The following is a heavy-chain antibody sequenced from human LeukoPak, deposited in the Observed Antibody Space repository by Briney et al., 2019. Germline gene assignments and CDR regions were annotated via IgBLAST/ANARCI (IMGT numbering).Heavy chain of an antibody. CDR1: GFTSSSYA. J-gene: IGHJ4*02. CDR2: ISYDGSNK. D-gene: IGHD2-15*01. CDR3: ARAVVVAAHAFDY. Sequence: GGSLRLSCAASGFTSSSYATHWVRQAQSNGMEWVAVISYDGSNKYYAVSVKGRFTISRDNSKNTLYLQMNSLRAEDTAVYYCARAVVVAAHAFDYWGQGTLVTVSS. V-gene: IGHV3-30-3*01.